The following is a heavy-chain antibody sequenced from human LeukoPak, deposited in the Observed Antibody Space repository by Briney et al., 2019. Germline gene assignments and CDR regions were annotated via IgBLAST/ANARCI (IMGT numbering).Heavy chain of an antibody. V-gene: IGHV3-23*01. CDR2: ISGSGGST. CDR1: GFTFSSYA. CDR3: AKRSDYGGNWNYLDY. D-gene: IGHD4-23*01. Sequence: GGSLRLSCAASGFTFSSYAMSWVRQAPGKGLEWVSAISGSGGSTYYADSVKGRFTISRDNSKNTLYLQMSSLRAEDTALYYCAKRSDYGGNWNYLDYWGQGTPVTVSS. J-gene: IGHJ4*02.